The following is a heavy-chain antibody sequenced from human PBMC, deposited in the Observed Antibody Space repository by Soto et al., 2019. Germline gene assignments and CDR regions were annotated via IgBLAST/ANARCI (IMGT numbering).Heavy chain of an antibody. D-gene: IGHD1-1*01. CDR3: ARRPGTHSGYYYYYGMDV. V-gene: IGHV1-2*02. J-gene: IGHJ6*02. Sequence: PSVKVSCKASGYTFTGYYMHWVRQAPGQGLEWMGWINPNSGGTNYAQKFQGRVTMTRDTSISTAYMELSRLRSDDTAVYYCARRPGTHSGYYYYYGMDVWGQGTTVTVSS. CDR2: INPNSGGT. CDR1: GYTFTGYY.